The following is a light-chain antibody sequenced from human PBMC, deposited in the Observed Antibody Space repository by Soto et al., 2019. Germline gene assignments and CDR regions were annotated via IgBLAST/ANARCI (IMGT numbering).Light chain of an antibody. V-gene: IGKV4-1*01. CDR1: QSVLYSSNNKNY. J-gene: IGKJ4*01. CDR2: WAS. Sequence: DIVMTQSPDSLAVSLGERATINCKSSQSVLYSSNNKNYLAWYQQKPGQPPKLLIYWASTRESGVPDRFSGSGSGPYFTLTISSLQAEDVAVYYCQQYYTNALTFGGGTKVGVK. CDR3: QQYYTNALT.